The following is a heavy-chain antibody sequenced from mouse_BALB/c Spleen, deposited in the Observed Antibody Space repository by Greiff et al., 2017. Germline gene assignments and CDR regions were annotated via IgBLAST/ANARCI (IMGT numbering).Heavy chain of an antibody. D-gene: IGHD2-14*01. V-gene: IGHV5-17*02. CDR2: ISSGSSTI. CDR3: ATYYRYDDYAMDY. J-gene: IGHJ4*01. CDR1: GFTFSSFG. Sequence: EVKLEESGGGLVQPGGSRKLSCAASGFTFSSFGMHWVRQAPEKGLEWVAYISSGSSTIYYADTVKGRFTISRDNPKNTLFLQMTSLRSEDTAMYYCATYYRYDDYAMDYWGQGTSVTVSS.